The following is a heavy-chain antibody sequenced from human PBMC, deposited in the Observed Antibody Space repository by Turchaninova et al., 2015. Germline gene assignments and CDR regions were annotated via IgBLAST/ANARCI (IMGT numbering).Heavy chain of an antibody. CDR2: INHSGST. V-gene: IGHV4-34*01. Sequence: QVQLQQWGAGLLKPSETLSLTCAVYGGSFSAYYWSWIRQPPGKGLGGIREINHSGSTNYNHSHKIRVTISVDTSRNQFSLKLSSVTAAYTAVFFCASLPREQITGSITWGQGTLVTVSS. CDR3: ASLPREQITGSIT. J-gene: IGHJ5*02. D-gene: IGHD1-20*01. CDR1: GGSFSAYY.